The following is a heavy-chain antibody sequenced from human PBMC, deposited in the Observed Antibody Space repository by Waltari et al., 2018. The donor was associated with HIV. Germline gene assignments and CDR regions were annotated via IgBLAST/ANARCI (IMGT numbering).Heavy chain of an antibody. J-gene: IGHJ4*02. Sequence: QVQLVQSGAEVKKPGASVKVSCKASGYTFPSYGISRVRQAPGQGLEWMEWISPYNGNTNYAQKLQVRVTMTTDTSTSTAYMDLRSLRADDTAVYYCARDSKGDFWSGPISKDYWGQGTLVTVSS. CDR2: ISPYNGNT. CDR3: ARDSKGDFWSGPISKDY. V-gene: IGHV1-18*01. CDR1: GYTFPSYG. D-gene: IGHD3-3*01.